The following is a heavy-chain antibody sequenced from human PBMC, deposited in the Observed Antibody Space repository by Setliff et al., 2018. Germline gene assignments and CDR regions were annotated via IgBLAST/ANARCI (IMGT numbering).Heavy chain of an antibody. D-gene: IGHD3-16*01. CDR3: ARLPNYVWGSPVDY. CDR2: MYYSGSN. Sequence: PSETLSLTCNVSGDSINRSGYYWGWIRQPPGKGLEWIGSMYYSGSNDYNPSLKSRVTISLDTSKNQFSPRLTSVTAADTAVYYCARLPNYVWGSPVDYWGQGTLVTVSS. CDR1: GDSINRSGYY. J-gene: IGHJ4*02. V-gene: IGHV4-39*07.